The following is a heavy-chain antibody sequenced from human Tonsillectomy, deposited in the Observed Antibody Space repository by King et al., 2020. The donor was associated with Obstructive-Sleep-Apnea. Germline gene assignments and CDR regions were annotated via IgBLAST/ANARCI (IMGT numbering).Heavy chain of an antibody. J-gene: IGHJ4*02. V-gene: IGHV5-51*01. CDR3: ARRYYYDSSGYQLDY. CDR2: IYPGDSDT. CDR1: GYSFTSYW. Sequence: QLVQSGAQVKKPGESLKISCKGSGYSFTSYWIGWVRQMPGKGLEWMGIIYPGDSDTSYSPSFQGQVTISADKSISTAYLQWSSLKASDTAMYYCARRYYYDSSGYQLDYWGQGTLVTVSS. D-gene: IGHD3-22*01.